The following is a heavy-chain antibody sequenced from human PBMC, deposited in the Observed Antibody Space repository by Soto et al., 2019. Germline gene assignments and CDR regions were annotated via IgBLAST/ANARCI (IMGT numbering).Heavy chain of an antibody. D-gene: IGHD6-13*01. CDR1: GGTFSSYA. J-gene: IGHJ6*02. V-gene: IGHV1-69*01. Sequence: QVQLVQSGAEVKKPGSSVKVSCKDSGGTFSSYAINWVRQAPGQGLEWMGGIIPIFGTANYAQKFQGRVTITADESTSTDYMELSSLRSEDTAVYYCARGGSSRYHSPPLRYYYGMDVWGQGTTVTVSS. CDR2: IIPIFGTA. CDR3: ARGGSSRYHSPPLRYYYGMDV.